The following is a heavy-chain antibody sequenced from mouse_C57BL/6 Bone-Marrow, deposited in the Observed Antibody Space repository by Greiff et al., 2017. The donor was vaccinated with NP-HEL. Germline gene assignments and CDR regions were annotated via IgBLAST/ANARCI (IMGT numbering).Heavy chain of an antibody. CDR1: GYSFTGYY. CDR2: INPSTGGT. Sequence: EVQLQQSGPELVKPGASVKISCKASGYSFTGYYMNWVKQSPEKSLEWIGEINPSTGGTTYNQKFKAKATLTVDKSSSTAYMQLKSLTSEDSAVYYCAREGGWLLPYWYFDVWGTGTTVTVSS. CDR3: AREGGWLLPYWYFDV. J-gene: IGHJ1*03. D-gene: IGHD2-3*01. V-gene: IGHV1-42*01.